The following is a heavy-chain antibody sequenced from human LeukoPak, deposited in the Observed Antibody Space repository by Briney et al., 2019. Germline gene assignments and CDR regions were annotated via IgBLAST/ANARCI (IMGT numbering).Heavy chain of an antibody. Sequence: SEALSLTCTVSGYSISSGYYWGWIRQPPGKGLEWIGSIYHSGSTYYNPSLKSRVTISVDTSKNQFSLKLSSVTAADTAVYYCARDPGSSSWFFPPLNFDYWGQGTLVTVSS. J-gene: IGHJ4*02. CDR2: IYHSGST. CDR3: ARDPGSSSWFFPPLNFDY. D-gene: IGHD6-13*01. CDR1: GYSISSGYY. V-gene: IGHV4-38-2*02.